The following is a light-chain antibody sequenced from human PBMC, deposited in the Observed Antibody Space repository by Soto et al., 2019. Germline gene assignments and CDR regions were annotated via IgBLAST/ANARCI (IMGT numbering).Light chain of an antibody. J-gene: IGKJ2*01. CDR1: QSVGSS. CDR2: DAS. CDR3: QQRGA. V-gene: IGKV3-11*01. Sequence: EVVLTQSPATLSLSPGERATLSCRASQSVGSSLAWYQQKPGQAPRLLIYDASNRATGIPGRFSGRGSGTDFTLTISSLEPEDFAVYYCQQRGAFGQGTKLEIK.